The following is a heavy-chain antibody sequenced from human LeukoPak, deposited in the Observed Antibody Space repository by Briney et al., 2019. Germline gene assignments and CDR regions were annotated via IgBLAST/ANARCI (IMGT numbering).Heavy chain of an antibody. CDR1: GGSINHYY. D-gene: IGHD1-26*01. CDR2: IHSSGIP. J-gene: IGHJ4*02. V-gene: IGHV4-59*01. CDR3: ARGWYDGSYRFDS. Sequence: PSETLSLTCTVSGGSINHYYWSWIRQPPGKGLEWIGFIHSSGIPRHNPSLTSRITLSVDTSKNLFSLTLNSMTAADAAVYYCARGWYDGSYRFDSWGQGILVTVSS.